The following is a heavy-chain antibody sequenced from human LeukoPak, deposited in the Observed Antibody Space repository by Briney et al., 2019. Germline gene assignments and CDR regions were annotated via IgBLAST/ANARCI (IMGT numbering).Heavy chain of an antibody. CDR3: AKGRDKYQLLSKNWFDP. V-gene: IGHV3-9*01. J-gene: IGHJ5*02. CDR1: GFTFDDYA. CDR2: ISWNSGSI. Sequence: LRLSCAASGFTFDDYAMHWVRQAPGKGLEWASGISWNSGSIGYADSVKGRFTISRDNAKNSLYLQMNSLRAEDTALYYCAKGRDKYQLLSKNWFDPWGQGTLVTVSS. D-gene: IGHD2-2*01.